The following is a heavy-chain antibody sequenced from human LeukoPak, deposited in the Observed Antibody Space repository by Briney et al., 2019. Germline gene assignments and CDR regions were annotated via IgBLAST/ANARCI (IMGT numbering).Heavy chain of an antibody. Sequence: GGSLRLSCAASGFTFSNAWMSWVRQAPGKGLEWVGRIKSKTDGGTTDYAAPVKGRFTISRDNSKNTLYLQMTSLRSNDTGVYYCARGILTAPPGPAEYFHYWGQRTLVTVSS. V-gene: IGHV3-15*01. CDR2: IKSKTDGGTT. J-gene: IGHJ1*01. CDR3: ARGILTAPPGPAEYFHY. D-gene: IGHD3-9*01. CDR1: GFTFSNAW.